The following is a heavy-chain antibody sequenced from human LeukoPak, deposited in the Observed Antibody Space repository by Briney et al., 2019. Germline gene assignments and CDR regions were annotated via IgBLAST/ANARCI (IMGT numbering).Heavy chain of an antibody. CDR1: GFTFSSYW. Sequence: GGSLRLSCAASGFTFSSYWMSWVRQAPGKGLEWVANIKQDGSEKYYVDSVKGRFTISRDNAKNSLYLQMNRLRAEDTAVYYCARGAGYCTNGVCLNYFDYWGQGTLVTVSS. CDR2: IKQDGSEK. J-gene: IGHJ4*02. CDR3: ARGAGYCTNGVCLNYFDY. D-gene: IGHD2-8*01. V-gene: IGHV3-7*01.